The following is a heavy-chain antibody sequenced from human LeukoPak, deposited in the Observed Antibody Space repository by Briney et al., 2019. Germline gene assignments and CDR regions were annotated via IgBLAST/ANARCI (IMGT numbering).Heavy chain of an antibody. CDR3: AKDKLRLGESIFDY. J-gene: IGHJ4*02. V-gene: IGHV3-43*02. Sequence: GGSLRLSCAASGFTFDDYAMHWVRQAPGKGLEWVSLISGDGGSTYYADSVKGRFTISRDNSKNSLYLQMNSRRTEDTALYYCAKDKLRLGESIFDYWGQGTLVTVSS. CDR1: GFTFDDYA. CDR2: ISGDGGST. D-gene: IGHD3-16*01.